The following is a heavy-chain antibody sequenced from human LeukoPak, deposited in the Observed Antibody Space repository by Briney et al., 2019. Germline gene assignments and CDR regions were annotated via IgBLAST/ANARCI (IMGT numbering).Heavy chain of an antibody. CDR2: ISYSGST. D-gene: IGHD3-3*01. V-gene: IGHV4-59*08. CDR3: ARFSYYDFWSGYSNWFDP. J-gene: IGHJ5*02. Sequence: SETLSLTCTVSGDSISGYYWSWIRQPPGKGLEWIGSISYSGSTNYNPSLKSRVTISVDTFKNQFSLKLSSVTAADTAVYYCARFSYYDFWSGYSNWFDPWGQGTLVTVSS. CDR1: GDSISGYY.